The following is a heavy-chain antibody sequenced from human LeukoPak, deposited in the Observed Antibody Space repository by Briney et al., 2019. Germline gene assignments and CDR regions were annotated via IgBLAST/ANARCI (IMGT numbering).Heavy chain of an antibody. CDR3: ASRKFSGYSPFDY. Sequence: KTSETLTLTCTVSVGSISSYYWSWIRQPPGRGLEWMGYIYYSGSTNYNPSLKSRVTISVDTYKNQFSLKLSSVTAADTAVYYCASRKFSGYSPFDYWGQGTLVTVSS. J-gene: IGHJ4*02. CDR2: IYYSGST. CDR1: VGSISSYY. D-gene: IGHD3-22*01. V-gene: IGHV4-59*08.